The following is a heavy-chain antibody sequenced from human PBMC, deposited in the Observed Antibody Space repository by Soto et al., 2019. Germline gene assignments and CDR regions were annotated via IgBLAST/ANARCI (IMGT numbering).Heavy chain of an antibody. J-gene: IGHJ4*02. Sequence: GASVKVSCKASGYTFTNYAMHWVRQAPGQRLEWMGWINAGNGNTKYSQKFQGRVTITRDTSASTAYMELSSLTSEDTAVYYCARAHNSGCNDYWGQGTLVTVSS. V-gene: IGHV1-3*01. CDR2: INAGNGNT. CDR3: ARAHNSGCNDY. CDR1: GYTFTNYA. D-gene: IGHD5-12*01.